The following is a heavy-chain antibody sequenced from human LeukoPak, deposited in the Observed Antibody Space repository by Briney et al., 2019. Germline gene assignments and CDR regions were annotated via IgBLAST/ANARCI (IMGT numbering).Heavy chain of an antibody. V-gene: IGHV1-69*06. CDR1: GGTFSSYA. J-gene: IGHJ4*02. CDR2: VIPIFGTA. D-gene: IGHD6-13*01. Sequence: SVKVSCKASGGTFSSYAISWVRQAPGQGLEWMGGVIPIFGTANYAQKFQGRVTITADKSTSTAYMELSSLRSEDAAVYYCATGYSSSWYDYWGQGTLVTVSS. CDR3: ATGYSSSWYDY.